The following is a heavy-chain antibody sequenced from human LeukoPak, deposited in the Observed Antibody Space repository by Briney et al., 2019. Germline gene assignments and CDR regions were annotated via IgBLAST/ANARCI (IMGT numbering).Heavy chain of an antibody. J-gene: IGHJ3*02. CDR1: GGSFSGYY. CDR3: ARGNVVRGVIPCDAFDI. D-gene: IGHD3-10*01. V-gene: IGHV4-34*01. Sequence: PSETLSLTCAVYGGSFSGYYWSWIRQPPGKGLEWIGEINHSGSTNYNPSLKSRVTISVDTSKNQFSLKLSSVTAADTAVYYCARGNVVRGVIPCDAFDIWGKGTMVTVSS. CDR2: INHSGST.